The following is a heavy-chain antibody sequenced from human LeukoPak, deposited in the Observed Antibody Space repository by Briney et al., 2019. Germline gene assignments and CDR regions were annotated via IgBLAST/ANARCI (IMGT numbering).Heavy chain of an antibody. D-gene: IGHD4-17*01. Sequence: ASVTVSCKASGYTFTGYYMHWVRQAPGQGLEWMGWINPNSGGTNYAQKFQGRVTMTRDTSISTAYMELSRLRSDDTAVYYCAREGTTVTTLFGYWGQGTLVTVSS. J-gene: IGHJ4*02. V-gene: IGHV1-2*02. CDR3: AREGTTVTTLFGY. CDR1: GYTFTGYY. CDR2: INPNSGGT.